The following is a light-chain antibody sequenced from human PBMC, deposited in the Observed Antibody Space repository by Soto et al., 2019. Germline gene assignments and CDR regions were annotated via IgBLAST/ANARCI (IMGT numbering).Light chain of an antibody. Sequence: QSALTQPASVSGSPGQSISISCTGTSSDVGGYNYVSWYQHHPGKAPKLMIFDVTNRPSGVSKRFSGSKSDNTASLTISGLQAEDEADYYCSSYTTNNTRLFGGGTKLTVL. CDR3: SSYTTNNTRL. CDR2: DVT. CDR1: SSDVGGYNY. V-gene: IGLV2-14*03. J-gene: IGLJ2*01.